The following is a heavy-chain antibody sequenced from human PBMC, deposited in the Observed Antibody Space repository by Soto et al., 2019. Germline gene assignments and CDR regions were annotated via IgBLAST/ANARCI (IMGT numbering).Heavy chain of an antibody. CDR3: ARGWGKYVGVNDF. V-gene: IGHV1-18*01. Sequence: IQLVQSAGEVKRPGASVKVSCKASGYTFNTFGITWVRQAPGQGLEWMGCVSGYSDKRDYSRKLQDRITLTADPSTTTAYMELRSLTSDDTAGYYCARGWGKYVGVNDFWGQGALVTVSS. CDR1: GYTFNTFG. D-gene: IGHD2-8*01. J-gene: IGHJ4*02. CDR2: VSGYSDKR.